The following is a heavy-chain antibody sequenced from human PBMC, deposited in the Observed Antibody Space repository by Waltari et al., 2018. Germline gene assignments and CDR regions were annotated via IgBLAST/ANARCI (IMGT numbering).Heavy chain of an antibody. J-gene: IGHJ6*03. CDR3: ARAAGYYYGSGSYYRVPYYYYYMDV. CDR1: GGSFSGYY. D-gene: IGHD3-10*01. V-gene: IGHV4-34*01. CDR2: INHSGST. Sequence: QVQLQQWGAGLLKPSETLSLTCAVYGGSFSGYYWSWIRQPPGKGLEWIGEINHSGSTSYNPSLKSRVTISVDTSKNQFSLKLSSVTAADTAVYYCARAAGYYYGSGSYYRVPYYYYYMDVWGKGTTVTVSS.